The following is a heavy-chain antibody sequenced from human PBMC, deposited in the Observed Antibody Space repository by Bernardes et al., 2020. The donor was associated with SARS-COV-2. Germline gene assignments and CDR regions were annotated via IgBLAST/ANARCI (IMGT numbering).Heavy chain of an antibody. CDR1: GFTFDDYG. Sequence: GGSLRLSCAASGFTFDDYGMSWVRQAPGKGLEWVSGINWNGGSTGYADSVKGRFTISRDNAKNSLYLQMNSLRAEDTALYHCARATSPPYSSSYDYWGQGTLVTVSS. CDR2: INWNGGST. CDR3: ARATSPPYSSSYDY. J-gene: IGHJ4*02. D-gene: IGHD6-13*01. V-gene: IGHV3-20*01.